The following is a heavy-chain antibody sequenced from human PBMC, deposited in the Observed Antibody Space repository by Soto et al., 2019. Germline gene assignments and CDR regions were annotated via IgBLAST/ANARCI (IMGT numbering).Heavy chain of an antibody. J-gene: IGHJ4*02. D-gene: IGHD3-16*01. CDR1: GFSFSSSGVG. V-gene: IGHV2-5*02. Sequence: QITLEESGPTLVKPTQTLTLTCTFSGFSFSSSGVGVGWIRQPPGKALEWLAIIYWDDERRYSPSLRSRLTITKDSSKNQVVRTMTNMDTVDTATYYCAHKGGSPGSRDRHVDYWGQGTLVTVSS. CDR3: AHKGGSPGSRDRHVDY. CDR2: IYWDDER.